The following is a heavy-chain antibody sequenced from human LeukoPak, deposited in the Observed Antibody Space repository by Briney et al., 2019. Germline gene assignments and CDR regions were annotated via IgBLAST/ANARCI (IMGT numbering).Heavy chain of an antibody. J-gene: IGHJ6*02. CDR3: ARDFGSGPVLGMDV. V-gene: IGHV3-20*04. D-gene: IGHD3-3*01. Sequence: GGSLRLSCAASGFTFDDYGMSWVRQAPGEGLEWVSGINWNGGSTGYADSVKGRFTISRDNAKNSLYLQTNSLRAEDTALYYCARDFGSGPVLGMDVWGQGTTVTVSS. CDR2: INWNGGST. CDR1: GFTFDDYG.